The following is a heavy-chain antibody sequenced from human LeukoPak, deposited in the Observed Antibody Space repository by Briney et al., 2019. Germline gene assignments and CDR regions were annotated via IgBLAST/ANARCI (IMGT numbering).Heavy chain of an antibody. CDR1: GFXFSSYA. CDR2: ISSNGDNT. J-gene: IGHJ4*02. Sequence: GGSLRLSCTVSGFXFSSYAIYWVRQAPGKGLEYVSAISSNGDNTYYANSVKGRFTISRDNSKNTLYLQMNSLTADDTAVYYCAKGHSDYGTGFDLWGQGTLVTVSS. V-gene: IGHV3-64*01. D-gene: IGHD4-17*01. CDR3: AKGHSDYGTGFDL.